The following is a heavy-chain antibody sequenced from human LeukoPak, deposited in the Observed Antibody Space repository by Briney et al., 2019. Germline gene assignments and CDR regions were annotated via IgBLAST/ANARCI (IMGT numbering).Heavy chain of an antibody. CDR1: GFTFSSYS. CDR2: ISSSSSYI. V-gene: IGHV3-21*01. CDR3: ARVVWFGETIDY. D-gene: IGHD3-10*01. Sequence: GGSLRLSCAASGFTFSSYSMNWVRQAPGKGLEWVSSISSSSSYIYYADSVKGRFTISRDNAKDSLYLQMNSLRAEDTAVYYCARVVWFGETIDYWGQGTLGTVSS. J-gene: IGHJ4*02.